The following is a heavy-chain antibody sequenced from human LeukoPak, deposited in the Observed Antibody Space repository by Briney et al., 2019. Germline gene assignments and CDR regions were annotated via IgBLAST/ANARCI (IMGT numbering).Heavy chain of an antibody. CDR1: GYTFTSYA. Sequence: SVKVSCKASGYTFTSYAMNWVRQAPGQGLEWMGGIIPIFGTANYAQKFQGRVTITADESTSTAYMELSSLRSEDTAVYYCAREVVEMATIKNYFDYWGQGTLVTVSS. CDR2: IIPIFGTA. J-gene: IGHJ4*02. D-gene: IGHD5-24*01. V-gene: IGHV1-69*13. CDR3: AREVVEMATIKNYFDY.